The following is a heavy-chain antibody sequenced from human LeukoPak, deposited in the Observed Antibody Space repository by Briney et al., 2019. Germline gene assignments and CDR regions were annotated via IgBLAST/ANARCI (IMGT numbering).Heavy chain of an antibody. CDR2: INWNGGST. CDR3: ARDQEVAAAGTHYYYYMDV. V-gene: IGHV3-20*04. D-gene: IGHD6-13*01. J-gene: IGHJ6*03. Sequence: PGGSLRLSCAASGFTFDDYGMSWVRQAPGKGLEWVSGINWNGGSTGYADSVKGRFTISRDNAKNSLYLQMNSLRAEDTALYYCARDQEVAAAGTHYYYYMDVWGKGTTATVSS. CDR1: GFTFDDYG.